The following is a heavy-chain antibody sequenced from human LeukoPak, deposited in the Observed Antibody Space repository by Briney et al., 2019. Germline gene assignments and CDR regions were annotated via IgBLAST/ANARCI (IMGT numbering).Heavy chain of an antibody. CDR2: IFYSGST. J-gene: IGHJ5*02. CDR3: ARVGNPLVTVFAWFDP. V-gene: IGHV4-39*07. D-gene: IGHD3-3*01. CDR1: GGSIGSGTYY. Sequence: SETLSLTCTVSGGSIGSGTYYWGWLRQSPGKGLEWIGSIFYSGSTNYNPSLKSRVTISVDTSKNQFSLKLSSVTAADTAVYYCARVGNPLVTVFAWFDPWGQGTLVTVSS.